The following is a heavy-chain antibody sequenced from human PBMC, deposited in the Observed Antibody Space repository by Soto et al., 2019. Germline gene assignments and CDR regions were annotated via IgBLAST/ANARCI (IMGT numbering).Heavy chain of an antibody. J-gene: IGHJ5*02. Sequence: ASVKVSCKASGYTFTSYDINWVRQATGQGLEWMGWMNPNSGNTGYAQKFQGRVTMTRNTSISTAYMELSSLRSEDTAVYYCAXQEYYYDSSGYYYGWFDPWGQGTLVTVS. D-gene: IGHD3-22*01. CDR2: MNPNSGNT. CDR3: AXQEYYYDSSGYYYGWFDP. V-gene: IGHV1-8*01. CDR1: GYTFTSYD.